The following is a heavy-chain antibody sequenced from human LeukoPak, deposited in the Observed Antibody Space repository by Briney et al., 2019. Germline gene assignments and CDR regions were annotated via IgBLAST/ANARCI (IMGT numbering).Heavy chain of an antibody. CDR2: IRFDGSKD. V-gene: IGHV3-30*02. J-gene: IGHJ4*02. Sequence: GGSLRLSCAASGFSFTTYGLHWVRHTPGKGLEWVAFIRFDGSKDYYADSVQGRFTISRDNSKNTLYLQMNSLRAEDTAVYYCARDETTVTTLPIDYWGQGTLVTVSS. D-gene: IGHD4-11*01. CDR1: GFSFTTYG. CDR3: ARDETTVTTLPIDY.